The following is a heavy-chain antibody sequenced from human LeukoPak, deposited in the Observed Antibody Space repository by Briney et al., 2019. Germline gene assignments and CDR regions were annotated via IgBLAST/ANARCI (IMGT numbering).Heavy chain of an antibody. CDR1: GGSIGSYY. CDR3: ARRGYSYGYVDY. J-gene: IGHJ4*02. V-gene: IGHV4-59*01. D-gene: IGHD5-18*01. Sequence: SETLSLTCTVSGGSIGSYYWSWIRQPPGKGLEWIGYIYYSGSTNYNPSLKSRVTISVDTSKNQFSLKLSSVTAADTAVYYCARRGYSYGYVDYWGQGTLVTVSS. CDR2: IYYSGST.